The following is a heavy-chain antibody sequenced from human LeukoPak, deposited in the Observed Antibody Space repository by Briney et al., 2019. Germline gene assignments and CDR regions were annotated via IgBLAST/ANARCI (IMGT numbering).Heavy chain of an antibody. Sequence: GASVKVSCKASGFTFSSYGISWVRQAPGHGLEWMGWISSSSGNTDYAQKFQGRVTMTTDKSTSTAYMELRSLRSDDTAVYYCAREHPRLGDLWNDYWGQGTPVTVSS. D-gene: IGHD3-16*01. V-gene: IGHV1-18*01. J-gene: IGHJ4*02. CDR2: ISSSSGNT. CDR1: GFTFSSYG. CDR3: AREHPRLGDLWNDY.